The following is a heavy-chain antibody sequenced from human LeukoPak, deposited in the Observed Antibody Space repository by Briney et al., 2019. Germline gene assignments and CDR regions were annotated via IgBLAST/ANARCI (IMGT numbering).Heavy chain of an antibody. J-gene: IGHJ4*02. CDR3: ARAPYYYDSSGYTY. V-gene: IGHV4-34*01. Sequence: SETLSLTCAVYGGSFCGYYWSWLRRPPGKGLEWIGEINHSGSTNYNPCLKSRVTISVDTSKNQLSLKLSSVTAADTAVYYCARAPYYYDSSGYTYWGQGTLVTVSS. CDR2: INHSGST. CDR1: GGSFCGYY. D-gene: IGHD3-22*01.